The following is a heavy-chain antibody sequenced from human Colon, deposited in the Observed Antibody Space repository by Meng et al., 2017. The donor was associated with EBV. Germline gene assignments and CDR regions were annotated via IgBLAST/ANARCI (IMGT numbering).Heavy chain of an antibody. CDR1: GVTFINAW. D-gene: IGHD2-2*01. CDR3: IHLRNNQLLD. J-gene: IGHJ4*02. V-gene: IGHV3-15*01. Sequence: EGQVGESGGGLGKPGGYLRLSCAASGVTFINAWMSWVRQSPGKGLEWVGRIKSKTDGGTTDYAAPVKGRFTISRDESKNTVHLQMNSLTTEDTAIYYCIHLRNNQLLDWAQGTLVTVSS. CDR2: IKSKTDGGTT.